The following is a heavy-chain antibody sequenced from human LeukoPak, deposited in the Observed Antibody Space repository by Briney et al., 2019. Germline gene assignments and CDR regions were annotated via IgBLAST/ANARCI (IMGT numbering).Heavy chain of an antibody. CDR2: IYYSGST. CDR1: GGSISSGGYY. J-gene: IGHJ4*02. Sequence: SETLSLTCTVSGGSISSGGYYWSWIRQHPGKGLEWIGYIYYSGSTYYNPSLKSRVTISVDTSKNQSSLKLSSVTAADTAVYYCARVHSSSWSTETYYFDYWGQETLVTVSS. D-gene: IGHD6-13*01. CDR3: ARVHSSSWSTETYYFDY. V-gene: IGHV4-31*03.